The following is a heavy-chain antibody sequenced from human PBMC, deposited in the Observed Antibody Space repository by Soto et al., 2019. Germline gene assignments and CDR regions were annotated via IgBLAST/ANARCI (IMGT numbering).Heavy chain of an antibody. CDR1: GYTFTGYY. Sequence: ASVKVSCKASGYTFTGYYMHWVRQAPGQGLEWMGWINPNSGGTNYAQKFQGRVTMTRDTSISTAYMELGRLRSDDTAVYYCASYWNDPGPYAFDIWGQGTMVTVSS. CDR2: INPNSGGT. D-gene: IGHD1-1*01. CDR3: ASYWNDPGPYAFDI. J-gene: IGHJ3*02. V-gene: IGHV1-2*02.